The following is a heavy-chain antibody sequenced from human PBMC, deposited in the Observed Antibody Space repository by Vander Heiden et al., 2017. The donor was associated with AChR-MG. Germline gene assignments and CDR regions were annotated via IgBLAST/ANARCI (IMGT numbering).Heavy chain of an antibody. CDR1: GFTFSNAW. CDR2: IKSNTDGGTT. CDR3: IYGDYPTYYYYGMDV. J-gene: IGHJ6*02. D-gene: IGHD4-17*01. V-gene: IGHV3-15*01. Sequence: EVPLVESGGGLGEPGGSLRLSCEASGFTFSNAWKSWVHQAQGKGVEWVGRIKSNTDGGTTDCAAPVKGKFTISRDDSKNRLYLQMNSVKTEDTAVFYCIYGDYPTYYYYGMDVWGQGTTVTVSS.